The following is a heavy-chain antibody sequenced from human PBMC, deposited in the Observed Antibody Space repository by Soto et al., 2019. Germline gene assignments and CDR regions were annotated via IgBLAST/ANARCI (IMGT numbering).Heavy chain of an antibody. CDR3: TRDLLPDCGGDCYLYYYYYYMDV. D-gene: IGHD2-21*01. CDR2: IRSKAYGGTT. CDR1: GFTFGDYA. J-gene: IGHJ6*03. Sequence: GGSLRLSCTASGFTFGDYAMSWFRQAPGKGLEWVGFIRSKAYGGTTEYAASVKGRFTISRDDCKSIAYLQMNSLKTEDTAVYYCTRDLLPDCGGDCYLYYYYYYMDVWGKGTTVTVSS. V-gene: IGHV3-49*03.